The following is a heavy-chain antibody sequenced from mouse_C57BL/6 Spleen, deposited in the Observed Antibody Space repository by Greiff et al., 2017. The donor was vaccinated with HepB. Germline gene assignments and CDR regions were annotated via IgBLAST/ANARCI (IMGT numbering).Heavy chain of an antibody. CDR2: IRNKANGYTT. CDR3: ARSLSSSYGYFDV. V-gene: IGHV7-3*01. D-gene: IGHD1-1*01. J-gene: IGHJ1*03. CDR1: GFTFTDYY. Sequence: EVKVVESGGGLVQPGGSLSLSCAASGFTFTDYYMSWVRQPPGKALEWLGFIRNKANGYTTEYSASVKGRVTISRDNSQSILYLQMNALRAEDSATYYCARSLSSSYGYFDVWGTGTTVTVSS.